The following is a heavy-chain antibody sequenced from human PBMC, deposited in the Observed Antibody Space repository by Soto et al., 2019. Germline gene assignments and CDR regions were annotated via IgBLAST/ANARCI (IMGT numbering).Heavy chain of an antibody. V-gene: IGHV4-4*02. CDR2: IYHSGST. D-gene: IGHD6-19*01. J-gene: IGHJ4*02. CDR3: ASYPVADEVVAY. CDR1: GGSIISSNW. Sequence: SETLSLSCAVSGGSIISSNWWGWVRHPPGKGLEWIGEIYHSGSTNYNPSLKSRVTISVDKSKNQFSLKLSSVTAADTAVYYFASYPVADEVVAYWGQGTLVTVSS.